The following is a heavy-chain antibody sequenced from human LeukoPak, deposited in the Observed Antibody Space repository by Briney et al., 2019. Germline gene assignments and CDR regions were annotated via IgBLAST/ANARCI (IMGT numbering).Heavy chain of an antibody. Sequence: SETLSLTCTVTGGSISSGSYYWGWIRQPPGKGLEWIGSIYYTGGTYNNPSLKSRVTISVDTSKNQFSLKLSSVTAADTAVYYCAIREPAYYYDSSAMGAFDIWGQGTMVTVSS. CDR1: GGSISSGSYY. J-gene: IGHJ3*02. D-gene: IGHD3-22*01. V-gene: IGHV4-39*07. CDR3: AIREPAYYYDSSAMGAFDI. CDR2: IYYTGGT.